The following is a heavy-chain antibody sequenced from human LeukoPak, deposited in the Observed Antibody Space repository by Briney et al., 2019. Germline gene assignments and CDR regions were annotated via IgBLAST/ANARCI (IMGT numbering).Heavy chain of an antibody. Sequence: SQTLSLTCTVSGGSISSGSYYWSWIRQPAGKGLEWIGRIYTSGSTNYNPSLKSRVTISVDTSKNQFSLKLSSVTAADTAVYYCARAKVVPARDAFDIWGQGTMVTVSS. CDR1: GGSISSGSYY. J-gene: IGHJ3*02. D-gene: IGHD2-2*01. CDR3: ARAKVVPARDAFDI. V-gene: IGHV4-61*02. CDR2: IYTSGST.